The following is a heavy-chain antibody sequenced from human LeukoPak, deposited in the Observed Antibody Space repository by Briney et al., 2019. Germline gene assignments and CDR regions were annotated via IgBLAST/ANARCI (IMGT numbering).Heavy chain of an antibody. CDR1: GFTFSNAW. V-gene: IGHV3-30*02. CDR2: IRYDGSNK. CDR3: AKELWYYGSGSYSGDY. D-gene: IGHD3-10*01. J-gene: IGHJ4*02. Sequence: GGSLRLSCAASGFTFSNAWMSWVRQAPGKGLEWVAFIRYDGSNKYYADSVKGRFTISRDNSKNTLYLQMNSLRAEDTAVYYCAKELWYYGSGSYSGDYWGQGTLVTVSS.